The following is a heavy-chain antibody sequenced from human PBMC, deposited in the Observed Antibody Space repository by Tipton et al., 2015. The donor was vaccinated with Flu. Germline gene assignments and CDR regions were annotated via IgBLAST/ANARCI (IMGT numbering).Heavy chain of an antibody. CDR3: ARHPATVTTNYFDY. V-gene: IGHV3-30*02. CDR1: GFTFSSYD. D-gene: IGHD4-11*01. Sequence: SLRLSCAASGFTFSSYDMNWVRQAPGKGLEWVAIIRYDGSYKYYAESVKGRFTISRDNSKNTLSLQMNSLRPEDTAVYYCARHPATVTTNYFDYWGQGTLVTVSS. CDR2: IRYDGSYK. J-gene: IGHJ4*02.